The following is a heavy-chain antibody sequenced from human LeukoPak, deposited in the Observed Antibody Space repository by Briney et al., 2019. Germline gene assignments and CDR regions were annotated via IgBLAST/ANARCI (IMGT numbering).Heavy chain of an antibody. J-gene: IGHJ4*02. CDR3: ARVSLVRGAPDYYFDY. D-gene: IGHD3-10*01. V-gene: IGHV4-39*07. Sequence: SETLSLTCTVSGDSIISGSYYWGWIRQPPGRGLEWIGSIYYSGNIYYNPSLKSRVTMSVDTSKNQFSLKLSSVTAADTAVYYCARVSLVRGAPDYYFDYWGQGTLVTVSS. CDR1: GDSIISGSYY. CDR2: IYYSGNI.